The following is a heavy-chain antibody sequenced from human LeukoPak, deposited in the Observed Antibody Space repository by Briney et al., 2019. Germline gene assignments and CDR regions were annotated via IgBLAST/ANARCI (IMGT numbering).Heavy chain of an antibody. CDR2: IVVGSGNT. J-gene: IGHJ3*02. Sequence: ASVKVSCKASGFTFTSSAMRWVRQARGQRLEWIGWIVVGSGNTNYAQKFQERVTITRDMSTSTAYMELSSLRSEDTAVYYCAAVGYCSSTSCPDAFDIWGQGTMVTVSS. V-gene: IGHV1-58*02. CDR3: AAVGYCSSTSCPDAFDI. CDR1: GFTFTSSA. D-gene: IGHD2-2*01.